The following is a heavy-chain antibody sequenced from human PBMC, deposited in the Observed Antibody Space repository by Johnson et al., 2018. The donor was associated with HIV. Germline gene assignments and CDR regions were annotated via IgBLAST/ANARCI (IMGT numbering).Heavy chain of an antibody. CDR3: AKDPSYIVATAMTDAFDS. CDR2: ISYDGSNK. V-gene: IGHV3-30*18. CDR1: AFTFSSYG. Sequence: QMMLVESGGGGVQPGRSLRLSCAASAFTFSSYGMHWVRQAPGKGLEWVAVISYDGSNKYYADSVKGRFTISRDNSKNTLYLQMNSLRAEDTAVYYCAKDPSYIVATAMTDAFDSWGQGTMVTVSS. D-gene: IGHD5-12*01. J-gene: IGHJ3*02.